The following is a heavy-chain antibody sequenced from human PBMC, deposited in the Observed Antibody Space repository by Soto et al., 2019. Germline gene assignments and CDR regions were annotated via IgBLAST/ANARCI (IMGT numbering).Heavy chain of an antibody. Sequence: QAGGSLRLSCAASGFTFSSYAMHWVRQAPGKGLEWVAVISYDGSNKYYADSVKGRFTISRDNSKNTLYLQMNSLRAEDTAVYYCARRGPYSGSYYFDYWGQGTLVTVSS. D-gene: IGHD1-26*01. CDR3: ARRGPYSGSYYFDY. V-gene: IGHV3-30-3*01. CDR1: GFTFSSYA. CDR2: ISYDGSNK. J-gene: IGHJ4*02.